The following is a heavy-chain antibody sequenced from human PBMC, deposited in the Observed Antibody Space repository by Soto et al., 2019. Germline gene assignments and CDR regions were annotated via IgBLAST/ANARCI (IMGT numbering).Heavy chain of an antibody. CDR3: AKWGTPVAGLYYFDY. V-gene: IGHV4-30-4*01. J-gene: IGHJ4*02. CDR2: ISYSGTT. Sequence: QVQLQESGPGLVKPSQTLSLTCTVSGASISSGNYYWSWIRQPPGKGLEWIGFISYSGTTHYSASLRSRVSIAVDTSKNQFSLDLSSVTAADSAVYYGAKWGTPVAGLYYFDYWGQGTLVTVSS. CDR1: GASISSGNYY. D-gene: IGHD4-17*01.